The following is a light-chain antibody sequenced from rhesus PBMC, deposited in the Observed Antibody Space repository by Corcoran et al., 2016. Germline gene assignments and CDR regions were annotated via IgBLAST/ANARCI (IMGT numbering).Light chain of an antibody. CDR1: QSVSSY. CDR2: GAS. Sequence: QVILTQSPATLSLSPGERATLSCRASQSVSSYLAWYQQKTGQPPKSLVYGASSRATGIPDRFSGCGSGTEFTLTISSLGPEDFAVDYCQKYSSSPLTFGGGTKVELK. CDR3: QKYSSSPLT. J-gene: IGKJ4*01. V-gene: IGKV3-53*02.